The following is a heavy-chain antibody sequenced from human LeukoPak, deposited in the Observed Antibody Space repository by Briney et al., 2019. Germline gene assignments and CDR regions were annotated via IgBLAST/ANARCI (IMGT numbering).Heavy chain of an antibody. V-gene: IGHV3-21*04. J-gene: IGHJ6*04. CDR3: STSPSWGV. D-gene: IGHD3-16*01. CDR2: ISSSTYI. Sequence: GGSLRLSCTASGFTFNSYTMNWVRQAPGKGLEWVSSISSSTYIYYADSVKGRFTISRDNSKNTLYLQMNSLRVDDTAVYYCSTSPSWGVWGKGTTVTVSS. CDR1: GFTFNSYT.